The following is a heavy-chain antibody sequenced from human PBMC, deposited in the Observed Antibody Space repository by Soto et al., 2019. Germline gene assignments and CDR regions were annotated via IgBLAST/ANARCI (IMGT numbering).Heavy chain of an antibody. CDR1: GGTFSSYT. J-gene: IGHJ5*02. D-gene: IGHD5-18*01. V-gene: IGHV1-69*02. CDR2: IIPILGIA. Sequence: QVQLVQSGAEVKKPGSSVKVSCKASGGTFSSYTISWVRQAPGQGLEWMGRIIPILGIANYAQKFQGRVTITADKPTSTAYMELSSLRSEDTAVYYCAGHKMVSGWFDPWGQGTLVTVSS. CDR3: AGHKMVSGWFDP.